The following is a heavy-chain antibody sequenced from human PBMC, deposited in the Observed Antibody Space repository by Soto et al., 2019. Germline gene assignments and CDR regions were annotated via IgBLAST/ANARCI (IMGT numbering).Heavy chain of an antibody. CDR2: IKQDGSEK. J-gene: IGHJ4*02. D-gene: IGHD2-15*01. V-gene: IGHV3-7*01. Sequence: GGSLRLSCAASGFTFSSYLMSWVRQAPGKGLEWVANIKQDGSEKYYVDSVKGRFTISRDNAKNSLYLQMNSLRAEDTAVYYCARTATYADDPFDYWGQGTLVTVSS. CDR1: GFTFSSYL. CDR3: ARTATYADDPFDY.